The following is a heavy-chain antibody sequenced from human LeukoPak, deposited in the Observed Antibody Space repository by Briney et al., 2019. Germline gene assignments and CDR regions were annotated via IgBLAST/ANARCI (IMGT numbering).Heavy chain of an antibody. CDR1: GYTLTSYD. Sequence: GASVKVSCKASGYTLTSYDINWVRQATGQGLEWMGWMNPNSGNTGYAQKFQGRVTMTRNTSISTAYMELSSLRSEDTAVYYCARDVYSSSPDYYYYGMDVWGQGTTVTVSS. D-gene: IGHD6-13*01. CDR2: MNPNSGNT. V-gene: IGHV1-8*01. CDR3: ARDVYSSSPDYYYYGMDV. J-gene: IGHJ6*02.